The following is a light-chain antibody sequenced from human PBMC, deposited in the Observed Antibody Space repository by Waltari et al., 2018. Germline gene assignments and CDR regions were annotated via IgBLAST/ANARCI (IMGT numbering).Light chain of an antibody. J-gene: IGLJ2*01. Sequence: GTSSDVGAYDYVSWYQQHPGKAPKLLLYDVNNRPSGVSTRFSGSKFGNTAFLTISGLQAEDEADYYCSSFTTNTTRVFGGGTKLTVL. CDR3: SSFTTNTTRV. CDR1: SSDVGAYDY. V-gene: IGLV2-14*03. CDR2: DVN.